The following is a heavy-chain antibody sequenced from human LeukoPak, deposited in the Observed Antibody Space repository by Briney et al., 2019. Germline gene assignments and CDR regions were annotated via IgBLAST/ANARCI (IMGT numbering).Heavy chain of an antibody. V-gene: IGHV2-70*11. CDR3: ARIRITGTTAID. CDR1: GFSLSTSGMC. CDR2: IDWDDDK. J-gene: IGHJ4*02. Sequence: SGPSLVKPTQTLTLTCTFSGFSLSTSGMCVSWIRQPPGKALEWLARIDWDDDKYYSTSLKTRLTISKDTSKSQVVLTMTNMDPVDTATYYCARIRITGTTAIDWGQGTLVTVSS. D-gene: IGHD1-20*01.